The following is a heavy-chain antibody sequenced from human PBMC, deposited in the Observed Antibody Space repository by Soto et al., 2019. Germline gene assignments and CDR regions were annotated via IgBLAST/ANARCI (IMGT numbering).Heavy chain of an antibody. V-gene: IGHV3-11*04. Sequence: GGSLRLSCAASGFTFSDSYMSWIRQAPGKGLEWVSYISGSGSTTYYADSVKGRFTISRDNAKNSPYLQMNSLRDEDTAVYYCARDQGYSYGIDYWGQGTLVTVSS. J-gene: IGHJ4*02. CDR2: ISGSGSTT. CDR3: ARDQGYSYGIDY. D-gene: IGHD5-18*01. CDR1: GFTFSDSY.